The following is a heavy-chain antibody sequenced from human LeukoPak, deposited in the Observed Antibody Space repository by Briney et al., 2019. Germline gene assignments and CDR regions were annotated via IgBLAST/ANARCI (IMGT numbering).Heavy chain of an antibody. J-gene: IGHJ4*02. V-gene: IGHV3-23*01. CDR2: ISGSGGST. CDR3: AKVRTYYGSGSYYFDY. Sequence: PGGSLRLSCAASGFTFSSYAMSWVRQAPGKGLEWVSAISGSGGSTYYADSVKGRFTISRDNSKNTLYLQMDSLRAEDTAVYYCAKVRTYYGSGSYYFDYWGQGTLVTVSS. CDR1: GFTFSSYA. D-gene: IGHD3-10*01.